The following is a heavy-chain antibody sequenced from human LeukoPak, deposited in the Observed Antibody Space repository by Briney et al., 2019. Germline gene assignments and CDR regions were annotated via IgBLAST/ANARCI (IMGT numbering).Heavy chain of an antibody. J-gene: IGHJ3*02. Sequence: ASVKVSCKASGYTFTSYDINWVRQAPGQGLEWMGWINPNSGGTNYAQKFQGRVTMTRDTSISTAYMELSRLRSDDTAVYYCARLKDIVVVPAAKDHAFDIWGQGTMVTVSS. V-gene: IGHV1-2*02. CDR3: ARLKDIVVVPAAKDHAFDI. CDR2: INPNSGGT. CDR1: GYTFTSYD. D-gene: IGHD2-2*01.